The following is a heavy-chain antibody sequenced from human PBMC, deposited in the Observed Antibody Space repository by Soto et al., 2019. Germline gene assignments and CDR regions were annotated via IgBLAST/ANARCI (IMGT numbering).Heavy chain of an antibody. J-gene: IGHJ4*02. CDR1: GYTFTDYG. CDR2: VNIYRGTT. Sequence: QVQLVQSGAEVRKPGASVKVSCKASGYTFTDYGISWVRQTPGQGLQWMGWVNIYRGTTNYAQKFQDRVTMTTDTSPSTAYLELRSLRSDVTALYHSARERGPYSYGDSWGQGTLVTVSS. D-gene: IGHD4-4*01. V-gene: IGHV1-18*01. CDR3: ARERGPYSYGDS.